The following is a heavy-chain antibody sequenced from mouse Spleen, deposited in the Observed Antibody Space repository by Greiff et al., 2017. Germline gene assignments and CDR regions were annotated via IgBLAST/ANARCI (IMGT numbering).Heavy chain of an antibody. J-gene: IGHJ3*01. CDR1: GFSFNTYA. D-gene: IGHD2-1*01. Sequence: EVKLVESGGGLVQPKGSLKLSCAASGFSFNTYAMNWVRQAPGKGLEWVARIRSKSNNYATYYADSVKDRFTISRDDSESMLYLQMNNLKTEDTAMYYCVRPYGNYDAWFAYWGQGTLVTVSA. CDR2: IRSKSNNYAT. CDR3: VRPYGNYDAWFAY. V-gene: IGHV10-1*01.